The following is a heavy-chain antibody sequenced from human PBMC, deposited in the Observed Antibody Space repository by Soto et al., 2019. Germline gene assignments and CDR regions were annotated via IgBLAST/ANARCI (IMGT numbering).Heavy chain of an antibody. J-gene: IGHJ4*02. Sequence: EVQLVESGGGLVQPGGSLRLSCAASGFTFSSYWMNWVHQAPGKGLEWVANIKQDGSEKNYVDSVKGRFTISRDNAKNSLYLQMNSLRAEDTAVYYCARGSSGWYEVDYWGQGTLVTVSS. CDR3: ARGSSGWYEVDY. D-gene: IGHD6-19*01. CDR1: GFTFSSYW. V-gene: IGHV3-7*02. CDR2: IKQDGSEK.